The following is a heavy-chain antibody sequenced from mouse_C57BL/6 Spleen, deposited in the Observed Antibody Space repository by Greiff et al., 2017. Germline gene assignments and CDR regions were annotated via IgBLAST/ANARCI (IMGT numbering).Heavy chain of an antibody. CDR1: GYTFTDYY. D-gene: IGHD2-5*01. J-gene: IGHJ4*01. V-gene: IGHV1-26*01. Sequence: VQLQQSGPELVKPGASVKISCKASGYTFTDYYMNWVKQSHGKSLEWIGDINPNNGGTSYNQKFKGKATLTVDTSSSTAYMELRSLTSEDSAVYYCERYDSNYPYYAMDYWGQGTSVTVSS. CDR3: ERYDSNYPYYAMDY. CDR2: INPNNGGT.